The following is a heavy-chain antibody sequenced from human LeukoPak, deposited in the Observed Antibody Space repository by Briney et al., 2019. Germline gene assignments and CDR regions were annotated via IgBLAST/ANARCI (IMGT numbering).Heavy chain of an antibody. CDR2: IYYSGST. V-gene: IGHV4-30-4*02. Sequence: PSETLSLTRTVSGGSISSGDYYWSWIRQPPGKGLEWIGYIYYSGSTYYNPSLKSRVTISVDTSKNQFSLKLSSVTAADTAVYYCARESAPGALEGWGQGTLVTVSS. CDR1: GGSISSGDYY. J-gene: IGHJ4*02. CDR3: ARESAPGALEG. D-gene: IGHD1-14*01.